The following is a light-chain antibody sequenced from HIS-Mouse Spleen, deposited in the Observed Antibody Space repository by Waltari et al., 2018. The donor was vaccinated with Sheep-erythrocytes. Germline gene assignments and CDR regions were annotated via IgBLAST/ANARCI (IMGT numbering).Light chain of an antibody. CDR1: SSDVGGYKH. CDR3: SSYAGSNNLV. Sequence: QSALTQPPSASGSPGPSVTISCTGTSSDVGGYKHFPWYQQHPGKAPKLMIYEVSKRPSGVPDRFSGSKSGNTASLTVSGLQAEDEADYYCSSYAGSNNLVFGGGTKLTVL. CDR2: EVS. J-gene: IGLJ2*01. V-gene: IGLV2-8*01.